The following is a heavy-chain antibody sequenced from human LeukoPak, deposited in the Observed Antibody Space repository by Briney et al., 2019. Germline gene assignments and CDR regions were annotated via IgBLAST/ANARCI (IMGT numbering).Heavy chain of an antibody. V-gene: IGHV1-46*01. CDR1: GYTFTIYY. Sequence: GASVKVSFKASGYTFTIYYMHWVRQAPGQGLEWMGIIHPSGGSTSYAQKFQGRVTMTRDTSTSTVYMELSSLRSEDTAVYYCARAHLHYGDSIHDLDYWGQGTLVTVSS. CDR3: ARAHLHYGDSIHDLDY. J-gene: IGHJ4*02. D-gene: IGHD4-17*01. CDR2: IHPSGGST.